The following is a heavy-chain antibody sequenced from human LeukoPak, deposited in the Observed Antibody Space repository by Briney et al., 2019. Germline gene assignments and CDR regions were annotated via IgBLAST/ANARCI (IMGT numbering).Heavy chain of an antibody. V-gene: IGHV1-46*03. J-gene: IGHJ4*02. CDR3: ARGSMGITMVLVSFFDY. Sequence: ASVKVSCKASGYTFTSYYMHWVRRAPGQGLEWMGIINPSGGSTSYAQKFQGRVTMTRDTSTSTVYMELSSLRSEDTAVYYCARGSMGITMVLVSFFDYWGQGTLVTVSS. D-gene: IGHD3-10*01. CDR1: GYTFTSYY. CDR2: INPSGGST.